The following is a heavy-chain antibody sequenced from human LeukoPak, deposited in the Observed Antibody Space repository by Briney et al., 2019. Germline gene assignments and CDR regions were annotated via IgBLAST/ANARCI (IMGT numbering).Heavy chain of an antibody. J-gene: IGHJ4*02. D-gene: IGHD6-19*01. V-gene: IGHV4-4*02. CDR1: GGSISSSNW. CDR3: ATEAVAGTPGVDY. CDR2: VYYRGST. Sequence: SETLSLTCAVSGGSISSSNWWSWVRQPPGKGLEWIGSVYYRGSTYYNPSLKSRVTISLDTSKNQFSLKLTSVTAADTAMYYCATEAVAGTPGVDYWGQGTLVTVSS.